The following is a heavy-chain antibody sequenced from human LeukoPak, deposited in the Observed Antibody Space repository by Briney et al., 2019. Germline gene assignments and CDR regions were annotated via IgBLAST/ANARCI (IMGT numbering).Heavy chain of an antibody. V-gene: IGHV3-23*01. D-gene: IGHD2-21*01. CDR1: GFTFSNYA. CDR3: VKEVPTYGYFDY. CDR2: LNVGRT. J-gene: IGHJ4*02. Sequence: GGSLRLSCVASGFTFSNYAMSWVRQAPGRGLEWIAALNVGRTFFQDSVRGRCTISRDNSKSTLYLQLNSLTGDDTAVYYCVKEVPTYGYFDYWGRGTLVTVSS.